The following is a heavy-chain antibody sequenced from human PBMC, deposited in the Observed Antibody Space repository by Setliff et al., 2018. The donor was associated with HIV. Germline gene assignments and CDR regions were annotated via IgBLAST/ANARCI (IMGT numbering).Heavy chain of an antibody. Sequence: ASVKVSCKASGYTFTSYGISWVRQAPGQGLEWMGWISAYNGKTNYAQKLQGRVTMTTDTSMSTAYMELRSLRSDYTAVYYCARARRDYYDRGRSSHYYIDFWGKGTTVTVSS. CDR2: ISAYNGKT. D-gene: IGHD3-22*01. CDR1: GYTFTSYG. J-gene: IGHJ6*03. CDR3: ARARRDYYDRGRSSHYYIDF. V-gene: IGHV1-18*01.